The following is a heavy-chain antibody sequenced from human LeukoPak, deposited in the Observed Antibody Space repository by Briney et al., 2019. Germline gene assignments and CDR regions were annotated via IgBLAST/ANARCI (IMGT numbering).Heavy chain of an antibody. CDR2: MNPNSGNT. CDR1: GYTFTSYD. J-gene: IGHJ6*02. Sequence: ASVKVSCKASGYTFTSYDINWVRQATGQGLEWMGWMNPNSGNTGYAQKFQGRVTMTRNTSISTAYMELSSLRSEDTAVYYCARAAYCSSTSCYFTSYYYYYYGMDVWGQGTTVTVSS. CDR3: ARAAYCSSTSCYFTSYYYYYYGMDV. D-gene: IGHD2-2*01. V-gene: IGHV1-8*01.